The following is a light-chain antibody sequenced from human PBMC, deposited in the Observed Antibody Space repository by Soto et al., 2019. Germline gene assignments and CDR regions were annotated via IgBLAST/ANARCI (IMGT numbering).Light chain of an antibody. V-gene: IGKV3-15*01. CDR2: GAS. J-gene: IGKJ2*01. CDR1: QTVSRN. Sequence: EILMTQSPATLSVSPGERATLSCRASQTVSRNLGWYQQKPGQSPRLLIYGASTRATGIPARFSGSGSGKEFTLTISSLQSEDFAVYYCQQYNKWPPYTFGQGTKLEIK. CDR3: QQYNKWPPYT.